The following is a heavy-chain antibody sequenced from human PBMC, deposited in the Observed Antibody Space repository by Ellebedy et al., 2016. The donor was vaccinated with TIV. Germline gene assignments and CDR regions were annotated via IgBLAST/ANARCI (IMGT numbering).Heavy chain of an antibody. J-gene: IGHJ4*02. D-gene: IGHD1-1*01. CDR3: AGHPDDFRF. CDR2: ISHSGRT. V-gene: IGHV4-34*01. Sequence: SETLSLTCAVYGRSFTNIWWSWVRRPPGKGLEWVGEISHSGRTNYNPSLKGRVTISQDNSKNQFSLTLTSVTAADTAIYYCAGHPDDFRFWGQGTLVSVSS. CDR1: GRSFTNIW.